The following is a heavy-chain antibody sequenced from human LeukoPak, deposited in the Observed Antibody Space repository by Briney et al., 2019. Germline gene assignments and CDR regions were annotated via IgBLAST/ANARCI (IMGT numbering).Heavy chain of an antibody. J-gene: IGHJ4*02. Sequence: PGGSLRLSCAASGFTFSSYSMNWVRQAPGKGLEWVSSISSSSSYIYYADSVKGRFTISRDNAKNPLYLQMNSLRAEDTAVYYCAKKLVPYQKLGIWDYFDYWGQGTLVTVSS. CDR2: ISSSSSYI. V-gene: IGHV3-21*01. CDR3: AKKLVPYQKLGIWDYFDY. D-gene: IGHD7-27*01. CDR1: GFTFSSYS.